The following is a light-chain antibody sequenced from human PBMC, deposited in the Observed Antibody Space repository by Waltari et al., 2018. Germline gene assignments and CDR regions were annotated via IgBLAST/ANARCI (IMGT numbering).Light chain of an antibody. CDR1: ENVVNN. Sequence: EKVMTQSPVTLSVSPGDGATLSCRASENVVNNLAWYQHKSGQPPRLLIYGASTRAAGVPARFTGSGSGTDYTLTISSMQPDDAAVYYCQEYNNWPPGGTFGQGTRVEIK. CDR3: QEYNNWPPGGT. V-gene: IGKV3-15*01. J-gene: IGKJ1*01. CDR2: GAS.